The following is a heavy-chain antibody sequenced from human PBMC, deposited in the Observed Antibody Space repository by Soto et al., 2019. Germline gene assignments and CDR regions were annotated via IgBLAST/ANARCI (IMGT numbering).Heavy chain of an antibody. Sequence: GGSLRLSCAASGFTFSSYGMHWVRQAPGKGLEWVAVIWYDGSNKYYADSVKGRFTISRDNSKNTLYLQMNSLRAEDTAVYYCARATATILGNFDYWGQGTLVTVSS. J-gene: IGHJ4*02. D-gene: IGHD5-12*01. V-gene: IGHV3-33*01. CDR2: IWYDGSNK. CDR1: GFTFSSYG. CDR3: ARATATILGNFDY.